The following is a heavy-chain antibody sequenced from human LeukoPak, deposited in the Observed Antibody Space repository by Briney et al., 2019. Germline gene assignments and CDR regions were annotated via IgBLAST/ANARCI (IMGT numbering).Heavy chain of an antibody. D-gene: IGHD1-26*01. V-gene: IGHV3-23*01. J-gene: IGHJ4*02. CDR2: ISGSGGST. Sequence: GGSLRLSCAASGFTFSSYAMSWVRQAPGKGLEWVSAISGSGGSTYYADSVKGRFTISRDNSKNTLYLQMNGLRAEDTAVYYCAKKRSGSYHGGSLDFDYWGQGTLVTVSS. CDR1: GFTFSSYA. CDR3: AKKRSGSYHGGSLDFDY.